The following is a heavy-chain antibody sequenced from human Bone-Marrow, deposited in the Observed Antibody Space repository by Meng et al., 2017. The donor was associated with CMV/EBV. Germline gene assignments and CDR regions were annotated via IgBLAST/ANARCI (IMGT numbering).Heavy chain of an antibody. CDR1: GFTFSSYS. Sequence: GESLKISCAASGFTFSSYSMNWVRQAPGKGLEWVSSISSSISYIYYADSVRGRFTISRDNANNSRYLQMNSLRADVTAVYYCARGTYYDFWSGYYTGAVYYYGMHVWGQSTTVTVSS. V-gene: IGHV3-21*01. CDR2: ISSSISYI. CDR3: ARGTYYDFWSGYYTGAVYYYGMHV. J-gene: IGHJ6*02. D-gene: IGHD3-3*01.